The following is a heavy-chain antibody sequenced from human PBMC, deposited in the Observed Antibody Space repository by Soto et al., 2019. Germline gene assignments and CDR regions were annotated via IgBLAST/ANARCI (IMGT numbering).Heavy chain of an antibody. V-gene: IGHV5-10-1*01. CDR3: GRHSMWGLNYCYGLDA. D-gene: IGHD1-26*01. CDR1: GYSFTSYW. Sequence: PGESLKISCKGSGYSFTSYWISWVRQMPGKGLEWMGRIDPSESYTNYSPSFQGHVTISADKSISTAYLQWSSLKASDTAMYYCGRHSMWGLNYCYGLDAWGRGTTVTVSS. J-gene: IGHJ6*02. CDR2: IDPSESYT.